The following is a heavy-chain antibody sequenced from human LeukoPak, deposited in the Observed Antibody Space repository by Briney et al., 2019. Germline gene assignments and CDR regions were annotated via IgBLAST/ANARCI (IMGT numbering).Heavy chain of an antibody. J-gene: IGHJ4*02. CDR1: GFTFRTYW. Sequence: GGSLRLSCVASGFTFRTYWMHWIRQAPGKGPVWVSFIKEDGRTSEYADFVRGRFTISRDNAKNTLYLHMNSLTAEDTAMYYCTGLDYWGQGTPVTVSS. CDR3: TGLDY. V-gene: IGHV3-74*03. CDR2: IKEDGRTS.